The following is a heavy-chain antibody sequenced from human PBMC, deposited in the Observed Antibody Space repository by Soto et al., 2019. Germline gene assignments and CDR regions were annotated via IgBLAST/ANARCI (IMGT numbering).Heavy chain of an antibody. CDR3: ARDPARPAYCGGDCYLV. D-gene: IGHD2-21*01. V-gene: IGHV1-18*01. Sequence: QVQRVQSGAEVKKPGASVKVSCKASGYTFTSYGISWVRQAPGQGLEWMGWISAYNGNTNYAQKLQGRVTMTTDTSTSTAYMELRSLRSDDTAVYYCARDPARPAYCGGDCYLVWGQGTLVTVSS. CDR1: GYTFTSYG. J-gene: IGHJ4*02. CDR2: ISAYNGNT.